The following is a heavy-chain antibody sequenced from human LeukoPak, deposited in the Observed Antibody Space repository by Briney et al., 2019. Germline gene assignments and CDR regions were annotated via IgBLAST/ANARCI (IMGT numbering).Heavy chain of an antibody. CDR2: IYPGDSDT. CDR3: ARRTPITDSGSYYEFYDF. CDR1: GYSFTSYW. V-gene: IGHV5-51*01. J-gene: IGHJ4*02. Sequence: GESLKISCKGSGYSFTSYWIGWVRQMPGKGLEWMGIIYPGDSDTRYSPSFQGQVTISADKSISTAYLQWSSLKASDTATYYCARRTPITDSGSYYEFYDFWGQGTLVTVSS. D-gene: IGHD1-26*01.